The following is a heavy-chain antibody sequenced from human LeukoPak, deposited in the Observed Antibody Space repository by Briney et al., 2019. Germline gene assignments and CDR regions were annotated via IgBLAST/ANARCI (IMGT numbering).Heavy chain of an antibody. D-gene: IGHD2-2*01. Sequence: GASVTVSCKVSGYTLTELSMHWVRQAPGKGLEWMGGFDPEDGETIYAQKFQGRVTMTEDTSTDTAYMELSSLRSEDTAVYYCASTVLSSTSPFDYWGQGTLVTVSS. CDR3: ASTVLSSTSPFDY. CDR1: GYTLTELS. V-gene: IGHV1-24*01. J-gene: IGHJ4*02. CDR2: FDPEDGET.